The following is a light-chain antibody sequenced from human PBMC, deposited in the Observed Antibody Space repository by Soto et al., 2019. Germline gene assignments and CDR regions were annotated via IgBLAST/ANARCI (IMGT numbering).Light chain of an antibody. V-gene: IGLV1-44*01. CDR3: AAWDDSLSGPV. CDR1: SSNIGSNT. CDR2: GDN. J-gene: IGLJ2*01. Sequence: QSVLTQPPSASGTPGQRVTISCSGSSSNIGSNTVNWYQKLPGTAPKLLMYGDNQRPSGVPDRFSGSKSGTSASLAISGLQSEDEADYYCAAWDDSLSGPVFGGGTKLTVL.